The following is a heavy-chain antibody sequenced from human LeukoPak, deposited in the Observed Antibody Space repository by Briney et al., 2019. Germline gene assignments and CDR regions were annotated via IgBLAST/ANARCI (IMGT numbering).Heavy chain of an antibody. CDR2: MNPNSGNT. J-gene: IGHJ4*02. Sequence: GASVKVSCKASGYTFTSYDINWVRQATGQGLEWMGWMNPNSGNTGYAQKFQGRVTMTRNTSISTAYMELSSLRSGDTAVYYCARGGRSRYYGSGSSNIGRDYWGQGTLVTVSS. D-gene: IGHD3-10*01. V-gene: IGHV1-8*01. CDR1: GYTFTSYD. CDR3: ARGGRSRYYGSGSSNIGRDY.